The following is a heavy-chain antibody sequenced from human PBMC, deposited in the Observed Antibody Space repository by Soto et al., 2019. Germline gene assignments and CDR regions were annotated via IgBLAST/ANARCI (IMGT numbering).Heavy chain of an antibody. J-gene: IGHJ6*02. CDR1: GYSISSGYY. CDR3: ARISVRVTKSYYYYYYGMDV. Sequence: SETLSLTCTVSGYSISSGYYWGWIRQPPGKGLEWIGSIYHSGSTYYNPSLKSRVTISVDTSKNQFSLKLSSVTAADTAVYYCARISVRVTKSYYYYYYGMDVWGQGTTVTVSS. V-gene: IGHV4-38-2*02. CDR2: IYHSGST. D-gene: IGHD5-18*01.